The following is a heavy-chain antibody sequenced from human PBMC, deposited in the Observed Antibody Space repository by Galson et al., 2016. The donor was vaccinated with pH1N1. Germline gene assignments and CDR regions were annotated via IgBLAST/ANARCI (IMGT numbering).Heavy chain of an antibody. V-gene: IGHV2-5*02. CDR3: AHLYYYDTSGFYRYFDS. CDR1: GFSITNRGEA. CDR2: VYWDDDK. Sequence: PALVTPTQTLTLTCIFSGFSITNRGEAVGWIRQPPGKALEWLALVYWDDDKFYSRSLQSRLTITKDTSKNQVVLRMTNMDPVDTGTYYCAHLYYYDTSGFYRYFDSWGQGILVTVSS. J-gene: IGHJ4*02. D-gene: IGHD3-22*01.